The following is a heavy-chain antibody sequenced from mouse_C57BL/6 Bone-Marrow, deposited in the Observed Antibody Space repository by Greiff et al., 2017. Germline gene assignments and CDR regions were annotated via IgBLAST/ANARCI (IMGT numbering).Heavy chain of an antibody. CDR3: ARELGPHYFDY. V-gene: IGHV1-69*01. J-gene: IGHJ2*01. D-gene: IGHD3-1*01. CDR2: IDPSDSYT. Sequence: QVQLQQPGAELVMPGASVKMSCKASGYTFTSYWMNWVKQSPGTGLAWIGEIDPSDSYTNYNQKFKGKSPLTVAKSSSTAYMQLSSLTSEDSAVYDSARELGPHYFDYWGQGTTLTVSS. CDR1: GYTFTSYW.